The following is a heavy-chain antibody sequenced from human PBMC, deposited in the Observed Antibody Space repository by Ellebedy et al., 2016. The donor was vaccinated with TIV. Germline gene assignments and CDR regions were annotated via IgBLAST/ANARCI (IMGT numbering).Heavy chain of an antibody. CDR1: GFTFSSYA. CDR3: ARDREVIEGYFDY. D-gene: IGHD3-3*01. J-gene: IGHJ4*02. CDR2: ISYDGSNK. V-gene: IGHV3-30-3*01. Sequence: PGGSLRLSCAASGFTFSSYAMHWVRQAPGKGLEWVAVISYDGSNKYYADSVKGRFTISRDNSKNTLYLQMNSLRAEDTAVYYCARDREVIEGYFDYWGQGTLVTVSS.